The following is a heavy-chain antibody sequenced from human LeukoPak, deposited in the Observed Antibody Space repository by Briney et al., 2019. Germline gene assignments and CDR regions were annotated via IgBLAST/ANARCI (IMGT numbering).Heavy chain of an antibody. CDR2: INHSGST. Sequence: SETLSLTCAVYGGSFSAYYWSLIRQPPGKGLEWIGEINHSGSTNYNPSLKSRVTISVDTSKNQFSLKLSSVTAADTAVYYCARGPINSWYGDYYMDVWGRGTTVTVSS. J-gene: IGHJ6*03. CDR1: GGSFSAYY. D-gene: IGHD6-13*01. CDR3: ARGPINSWYGDYYMDV. V-gene: IGHV4-34*01.